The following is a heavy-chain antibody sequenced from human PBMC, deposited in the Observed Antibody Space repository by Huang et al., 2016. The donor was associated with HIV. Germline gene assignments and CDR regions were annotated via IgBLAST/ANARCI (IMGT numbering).Heavy chain of an antibody. CDR2: ISYDGSNK. CDR1: RFTFSNYA. J-gene: IGHJ6*03. V-gene: IGHV3-30-3*01. Sequence: QVQLVESGGGVVQPGRSLRLSCAASRFTFSNYAMHWVRQDPGKVLECVAVISYDGSNKDYADSVKGRFTISRDNSKNTLYLQMNSLRAEDTAVYYCARDLWLRDLYYYYYMDVWGKGTTVTVSS. CDR3: ARDLWLRDLYYYYYMDV. D-gene: IGHD5-12*01.